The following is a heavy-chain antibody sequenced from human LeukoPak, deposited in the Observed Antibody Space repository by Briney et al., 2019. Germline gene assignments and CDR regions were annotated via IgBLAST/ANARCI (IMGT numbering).Heavy chain of an antibody. CDR3: ARQQLSQLYYFDY. J-gene: IGHJ4*02. V-gene: IGHV4-61*08. D-gene: IGHD6-13*01. CDR1: GGSISSGGFS. CDR2: IYYSGST. Sequence: PSETLPLTCAVSGGSISSGGFSWSWIRQPPGKGLEWIGYIYYSGSTNYNPSLKSRVTISVDTSKNQFSLKLSSVTAADTAVYYCARQQLSQLYYFDYWGQGTLVTVSS.